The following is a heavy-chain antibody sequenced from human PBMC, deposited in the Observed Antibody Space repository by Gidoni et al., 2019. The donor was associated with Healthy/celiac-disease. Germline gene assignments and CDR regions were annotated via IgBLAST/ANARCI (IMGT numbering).Heavy chain of an antibody. CDR1: GVTFSSYA. D-gene: IGHD6-19*01. J-gene: IGHJ4*02. V-gene: IGHV3-23*01. Sequence: EVQLLASGGGLVQPGGSLRLSCEDSGVTFSSYAMSWVRQAPGKGLEWCSAIRGSGGIPYYAASVKGRFTISRDNSKNTLYLQMNSLRAEDTAVYYCANSYSSGWYFDYWGQGTLVTVSS. CDR2: IRGSGGIP. CDR3: ANSYSSGWYFDY.